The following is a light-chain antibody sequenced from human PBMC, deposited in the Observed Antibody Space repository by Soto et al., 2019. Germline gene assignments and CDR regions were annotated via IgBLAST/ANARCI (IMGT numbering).Light chain of an antibody. V-gene: IGKV3-15*01. CDR1: QSVSSN. CDR3: QQRNDWVT. CDR2: GAS. Sequence: EIVMTQSPATLSVSPGERATLSFRASQSVSSNLAWYQQKPGQAPRLLIYGASTRATGIPARFSGSGSGTDFILTISSLEPEDSGVYYCQQRNDWVTFGGGTKVDIK. J-gene: IGKJ4*01.